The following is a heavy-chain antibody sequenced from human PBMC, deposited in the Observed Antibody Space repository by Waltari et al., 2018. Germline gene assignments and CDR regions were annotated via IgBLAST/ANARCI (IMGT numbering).Heavy chain of an antibody. CDR3: EVGDRNGAFDY. J-gene: IGHJ4*02. CDR1: GYTFTDYY. Sequence: EVQLVQSGAEVKKPGATVKISCKASGYTFTDYYMHWVQQAPGKGLEWMGRGETEDGEKINAEKFQGRVTITADTSTDTVYMELSSLGSEDTAVYYWEVGDRNGAFDYWGQGTRVTAST. V-gene: IGHV1-69-2*01. CDR2: GETEDGEK. D-gene: IGHD1-26*01.